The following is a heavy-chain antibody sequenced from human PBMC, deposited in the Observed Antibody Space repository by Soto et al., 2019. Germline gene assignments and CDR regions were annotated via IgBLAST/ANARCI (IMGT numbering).Heavy chain of an antibody. J-gene: IGHJ4*02. V-gene: IGHV4-31*03. CDR3: ARSYSSSFIPGY. Sequence: SSTLSLTCTVSGGSISSGGYYWSWIRQHPGKGLEWIGYIYYSGSTYYNPSLKSRVTISVDTSKNQFSLKLSSVTAADTAVYYCARSYSSSFIPGYWGQGTLVTVSS. CDR2: IYYSGST. D-gene: IGHD6-6*01. CDR1: GGSISSGGYY.